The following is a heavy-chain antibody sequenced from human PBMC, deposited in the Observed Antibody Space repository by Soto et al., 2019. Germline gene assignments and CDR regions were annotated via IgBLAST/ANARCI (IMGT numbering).Heavy chain of an antibody. Sequence: GGSLRLSCAASGFTFSSYGMHWVRQAPGKGLEWVAVIWYDGSNKYYADSVKGRFTISRDNSKNTLYLQMNSLRAEDTAVYYCARDIVVVVAATELTYYYYYGMDVWGQGTTVTVSS. V-gene: IGHV3-33*01. J-gene: IGHJ6*02. D-gene: IGHD2-15*01. CDR2: IWYDGSNK. CDR1: GFTFSSYG. CDR3: ARDIVVVVAATELTYYYYYGMDV.